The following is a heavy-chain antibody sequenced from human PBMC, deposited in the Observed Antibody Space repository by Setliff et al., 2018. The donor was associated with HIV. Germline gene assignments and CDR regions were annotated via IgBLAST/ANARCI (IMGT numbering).Heavy chain of an antibody. V-gene: IGHV3-9*01. J-gene: IGHJ4*02. D-gene: IGHD3-10*01. Sequence: GGSLRLSCAASGFTFSNFAMHWVRQAPGKGLEWVSGISWNSGSIGYADSVKGRFTISRDNADNSLYLQMNSLRGEDTAIYYCALLWPFDYWGQGALVTVSS. CDR1: GFTFSNFA. CDR3: ALLWPFDY. CDR2: ISWNSGSI.